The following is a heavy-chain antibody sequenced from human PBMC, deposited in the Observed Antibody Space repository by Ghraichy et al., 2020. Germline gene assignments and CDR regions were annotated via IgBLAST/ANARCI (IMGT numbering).Heavy chain of an antibody. CDR2: IYYRGST. Sequence: SETLSLTCTVSGGSISSGGYYWSWIRQHPGKGLEWIGYIYYRGSTHYNPSLKSRVSTSVDTSKNQFSLKLSSVTAADTAVYYCARASFWSGYRINYSYYYYMDVWGKGTTVTVSS. V-gene: IGHV4-31*03. J-gene: IGHJ6*03. CDR1: GGSISSGGYY. D-gene: IGHD3-3*01. CDR3: ARASFWSGYRINYSYYYYMDV.